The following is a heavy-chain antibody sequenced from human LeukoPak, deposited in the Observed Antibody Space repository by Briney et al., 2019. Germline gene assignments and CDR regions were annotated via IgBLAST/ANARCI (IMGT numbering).Heavy chain of an antibody. D-gene: IGHD3-22*01. CDR2: IYYSGST. CDR3: ARVYDSSGYSAFDI. CDR1: GGSISSYY. J-gene: IGHJ3*02. V-gene: IGHV4-59*01. Sequence: SETLSLTYTVSGGSISSYYWSWIRQPPGKGLEWIGYIYYSGSTNYNPSLKSRVTISVDTSKNQFSLKLSSVTAADTAVYYCARVYDSSGYSAFDIWGQGTMVTVSS.